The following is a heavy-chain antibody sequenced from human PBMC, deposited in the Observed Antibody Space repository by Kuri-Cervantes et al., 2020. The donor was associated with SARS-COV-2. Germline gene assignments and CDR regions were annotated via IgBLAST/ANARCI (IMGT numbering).Heavy chain of an antibody. V-gene: IGHV3-23*01. CDR3: ALNYYFNY. CDR2: IGRDGHT. D-gene: IGHD1-1*01. Sequence: GGSLRLSCAASGFTFSNSDMSWVRQAPGRGLEWVSSIGRDGHTFYADSVRGRFTISRDDSKNTLFLQMSSLRIEDTAIYYCALNYYFNYWGQGTLVTVSS. J-gene: IGHJ4*02. CDR1: GFTFSNSD.